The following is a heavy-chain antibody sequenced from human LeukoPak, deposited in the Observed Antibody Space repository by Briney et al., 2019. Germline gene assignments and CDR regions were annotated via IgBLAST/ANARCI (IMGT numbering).Heavy chain of an antibody. J-gene: IGHJ3*02. CDR2: IWYDGSNK. CDR1: GFTFSSYG. CDR3: AREVGPYAFDI. D-gene: IGHD1-26*01. V-gene: IGHV3-33*01. Sequence: PGGSLRLSCAASGFTFSSYGMPWVRQAPGKGLEWVAVIWYDGSNKYYADSVKGRFTISRDNSKNTLYLQMNSLRAEDTAVYYCAREVGPYAFDIWGQGTMVTVSS.